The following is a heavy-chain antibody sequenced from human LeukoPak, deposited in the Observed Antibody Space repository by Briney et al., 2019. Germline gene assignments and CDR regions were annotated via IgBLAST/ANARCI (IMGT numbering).Heavy chain of an antibody. D-gene: IGHD2-2*01. J-gene: IGHJ6*03. CDR1: GGSISDYD. V-gene: IGHV4-59*01. CDR2: IYYSGST. CDR3: ARGDFCSISSYYLRPMDF. Sequence: SETLSLTCSVSGGSISDYDCNWSRQPPGKGLEWIGYIYYSGSTTYNPSLKSRVTMSVDTAKNQFSLKLRSVTAADTAVYYCARGDFCSISSYYLRPMDFCGKGTTVTVSS.